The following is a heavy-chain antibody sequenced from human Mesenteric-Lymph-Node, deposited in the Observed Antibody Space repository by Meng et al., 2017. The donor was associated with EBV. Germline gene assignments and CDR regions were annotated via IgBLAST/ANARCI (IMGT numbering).Heavy chain of an antibody. J-gene: IGHJ4*02. CDR2: FYYSGST. D-gene: IGHD3-10*01. CDR3: ARVLLRGVILL. CDR1: GGSISSSSFY. V-gene: IGHV4-39*07. Sequence: QRPLQDSRPGLVKPSEPLSLSCTVSGGSISSSSFYWGWIRQPPGQGLEWIGSFYYSGSTYYNPSLKSRVTISEHTSKNQFSLKLSSVTAADTAVYYCARVLLRGVILLWGQGTLVTVSS.